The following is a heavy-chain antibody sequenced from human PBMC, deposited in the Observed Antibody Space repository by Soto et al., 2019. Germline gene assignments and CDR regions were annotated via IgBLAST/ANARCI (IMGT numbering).Heavy chain of an antibody. Sequence: SRTLSLTCAISGDSVSSNSAAWNWIRQSPSRGLEWLGRTYYRSKWYNDYAVSVKSRITINPDTSKNQFSLQLNSVTPEDTALYYCAKEQWLPENYYYGLDVWGQGTTVTVSS. CDR1: GDSVSSNSAA. J-gene: IGHJ6*02. CDR3: AKEQWLPENYYYGLDV. V-gene: IGHV6-1*01. CDR2: TYYRSKWYN. D-gene: IGHD6-19*01.